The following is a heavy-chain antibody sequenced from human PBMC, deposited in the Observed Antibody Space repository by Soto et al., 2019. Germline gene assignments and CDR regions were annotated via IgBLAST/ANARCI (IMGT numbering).Heavy chain of an antibody. Sequence: QVQLVQSGAEVKKPGSSVKVSCKASGGTFSSYAISWVRQAPGQALEWMGGVIPIFGTANYAQKFQGRVTITPDESTSTADMELSSLRSEDTAVYYCASRARGSGQRHGHFDYWGQGTLVTVSS. CDR3: ASRARGSGQRHGHFDY. V-gene: IGHV1-69*01. CDR1: GGTFSSYA. CDR2: VIPIFGTA. D-gene: IGHD2-15*01. J-gene: IGHJ4*02.